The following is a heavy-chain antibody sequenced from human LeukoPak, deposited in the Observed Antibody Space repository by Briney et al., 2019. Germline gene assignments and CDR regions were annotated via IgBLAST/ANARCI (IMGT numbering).Heavy chain of an antibody. D-gene: IGHD3-3*01. CDR3: ARGNGASYYDFWSGYYFAPYYYYMDV. CDR2: MNPNSGNT. V-gene: IGHV1-8*01. CDR1: GYTFTSYD. J-gene: IGHJ6*03. Sequence: GASVKVSCKASGYTFTSYDINWVRQATGQGLEWMGWMNPNSGNTGYAQKFQGRVTMTRDTSISTAYMELSSLRSEDTAVYYCARGNGASYYDFWSGYYFAPYYYYMDVRGKGTTVTVSS.